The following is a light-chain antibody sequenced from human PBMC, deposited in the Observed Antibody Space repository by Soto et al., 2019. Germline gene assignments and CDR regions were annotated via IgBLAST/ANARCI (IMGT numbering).Light chain of an antibody. J-gene: IGKJ5*01. Sequence: DIQITQSQSSLSASVGDRVTITFQASQDIGNFLTWYQQKPGRAPVLLIYDAANLATGVPPRFSGSGSGRDFTLTISSLQPEDIAAYYCQQYDRLPITFGQGTRLEI. CDR3: QQYDRLPIT. V-gene: IGKV1-33*01. CDR1: QDIGNF. CDR2: DAA.